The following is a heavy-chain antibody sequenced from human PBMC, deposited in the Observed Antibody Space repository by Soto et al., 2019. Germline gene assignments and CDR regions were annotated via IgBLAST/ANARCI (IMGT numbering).Heavy chain of an antibody. V-gene: IGHV3-30-3*01. CDR3: ARDSALGIAVVFDY. Sequence: GGSLRLSCAASGFTFSSYAMHWVRQAPGKGLEWVAVISYDGSNKYYADSVKGRFTISRDNSKNTLYLQMNSLRAEDTAVYYCARDSALGIAVVFDYWGQGTLVTVSS. CDR2: ISYDGSNK. J-gene: IGHJ4*02. CDR1: GFTFSSYA. D-gene: IGHD6-19*01.